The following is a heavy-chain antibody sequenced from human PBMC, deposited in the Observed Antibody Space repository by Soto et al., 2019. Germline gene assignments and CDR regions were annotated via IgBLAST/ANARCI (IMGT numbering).Heavy chain of an antibody. J-gene: IGHJ4*02. D-gene: IGHD4-17*01. Sequence: XGSLILSCAASGFTFSSYAMSWVCQAPGRGLEWVSAISGSGGSTYYADSVKGRFTISRDNSKNTLYLQMNSLRAEDTAVYYCAESTTVVTPSVDYWGQGTLVTVSS. CDR2: ISGSGGST. CDR3: AESTTVVTPSVDY. CDR1: GFTFSSYA. V-gene: IGHV3-23*01.